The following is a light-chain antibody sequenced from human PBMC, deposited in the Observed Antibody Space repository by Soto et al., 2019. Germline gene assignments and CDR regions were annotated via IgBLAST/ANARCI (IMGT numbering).Light chain of an antibody. J-gene: IGKJ2*01. CDR1: QSVGSG. Sequence: EIVMTQSPATLSVSPGERATLSCRASQSVGSGLSWYQQKPDQAPRLLIYGASTRATGIPARFSGSGSGTEFTLTISSLHSEDYAVYYCQQYNNWPPYTFGQGTKVEIK. CDR2: GAS. V-gene: IGKV3-15*01. CDR3: QQYNNWPPYT.